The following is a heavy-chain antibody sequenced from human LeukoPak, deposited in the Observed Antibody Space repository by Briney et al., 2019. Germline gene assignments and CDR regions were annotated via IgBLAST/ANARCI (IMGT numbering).Heavy chain of an antibody. CDR1: GFTFSSYA. V-gene: IGHV3-23*01. D-gene: IGHD3-3*01. Sequence: GGSLRLSCAASGFTFSSYAMSWVRQAPGKGLEWVSAISGSGGSTYYADSVKGRFTISRNNSKNTLYLQMNSLRAEDTAVYYCAKDPRSYDFWSGYFDYWGQGTLVTVSS. CDR2: ISGSGGST. CDR3: AKDPRSYDFWSGYFDY. J-gene: IGHJ4*02.